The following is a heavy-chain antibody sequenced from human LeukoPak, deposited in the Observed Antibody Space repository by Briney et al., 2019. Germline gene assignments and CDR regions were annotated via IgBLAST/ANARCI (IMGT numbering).Heavy chain of an antibody. CDR3: AKDMTRHDYGDLLFDY. D-gene: IGHD4-17*01. Sequence: GGSLRLSCAASGFTFDDYAMHWVRQAPGKGLEWVSLISADGISTYYADSVKGRFTISRDNSKNSLYLQMNSLRAEDTALYYCAKDMTRHDYGDLLFDYWGQGTLLTVSS. J-gene: IGHJ4*02. CDR1: GFTFDDYA. V-gene: IGHV3-43*02. CDR2: ISADGIST.